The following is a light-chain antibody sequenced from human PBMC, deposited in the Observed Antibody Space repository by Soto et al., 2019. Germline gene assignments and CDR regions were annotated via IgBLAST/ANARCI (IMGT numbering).Light chain of an antibody. CDR1: QSIRTN. V-gene: IGKV3-11*01. CDR3: QQRSYPIT. Sequence: EIVLTQSPATLSVSAGGTVTLSCRASQSIRTNVAWYQQIPGQAPRLLIYDASHRATGIPVRFSGSGSDSDFTLTISSLEPEDFAVYYCQQRSYPITFGQGTRLEIK. CDR2: DAS. J-gene: IGKJ5*01.